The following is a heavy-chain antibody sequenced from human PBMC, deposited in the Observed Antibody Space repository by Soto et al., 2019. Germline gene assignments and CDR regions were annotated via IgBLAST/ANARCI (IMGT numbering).Heavy chain of an antibody. Sequence: QMQLVQSGPEVKKPGSSVKVSCKASGDSFGSYAVSWVRQAPGQGLEWMGAIIPVFGTTNYTQKFQGRVTSTADDSTATADMELRSLRYDDTAVYYCAREPFGRFDPWGQGTLFTVAS. D-gene: IGHD3-10*01. J-gene: IGHJ5*02. CDR2: IIPVFGTT. V-gene: IGHV1-69*01. CDR3: AREPFGRFDP. CDR1: GDSFGSYA.